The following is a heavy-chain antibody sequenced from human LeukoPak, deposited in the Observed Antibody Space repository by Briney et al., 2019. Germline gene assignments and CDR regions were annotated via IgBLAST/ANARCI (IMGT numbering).Heavy chain of an antibody. CDR3: AKSGYDLGDDIHFDY. CDR2: ISGSGGST. D-gene: IGHD5-12*01. CDR1: GFTFSSYA. V-gene: IGHV3-23*01. J-gene: IGHJ4*02. Sequence: PGGSLRLSCAASGFTFSSYAMSWVRQAPGKGLEWVSAISGSGGSTYYADSVKGRFTISRDNSKNTLYLQMNSLGAEDTAVYYCAKSGYDLGDDIHFDYWGQGTLVTVSS.